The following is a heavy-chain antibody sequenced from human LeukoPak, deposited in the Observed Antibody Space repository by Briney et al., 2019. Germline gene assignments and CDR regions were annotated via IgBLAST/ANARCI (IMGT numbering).Heavy chain of an antibody. V-gene: IGHV4-59*01. CDR2: IYYSGST. CDR1: GGSISSYY. D-gene: IGHD3-22*01. J-gene: IGHJ6*03. Sequence: PSETLSLTCTVSGGSISSYYWSWIRQPPGKGLEWIGYIYYSGSTNYNPSLKSRVTISVDTSKNQFSLKLSSVTAADTAVYYCARGSSGYYPLYMDVWGKGTTVTISS. CDR3: ARGSSGYYPLYMDV.